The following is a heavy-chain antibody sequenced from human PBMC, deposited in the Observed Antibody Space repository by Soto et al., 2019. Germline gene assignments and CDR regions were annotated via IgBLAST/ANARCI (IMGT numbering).Heavy chain of an antibody. J-gene: IGHJ4*02. CDR1: GGSFSGYY. V-gene: IGHV4-34*01. Sequence: SETLSLTCAVYGGSFSGYYWSWIRQPPGKGLEWIGEINHSGSTNYNPSLKSRVTISVDTSKNQFSLKLSSVTAADTAVYYCARTMVRGVIIKVEYFDYWGQGTLVTVSS. D-gene: IGHD3-10*01. CDR2: INHSGST. CDR3: ARTMVRGVIIKVEYFDY.